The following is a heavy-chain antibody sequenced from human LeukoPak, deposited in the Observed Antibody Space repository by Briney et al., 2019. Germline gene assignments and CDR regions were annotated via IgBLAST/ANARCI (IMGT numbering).Heavy chain of an antibody. CDR3: ARDLGDIVVTTENWFDP. J-gene: IGHJ5*02. Sequence: ASVKVSCKASGYTFTGYYMHWVRQAPGQGLEWMGWINPNSGGTNYAQKFQGRVTMTRDTSISTAYMELSRLRSDDTAVYYCARDLGDIVVTTENWFDPWGQGTLVTVSS. D-gene: IGHD2-2*01. CDR2: INPNSGGT. V-gene: IGHV1-2*02. CDR1: GYTFTGYY.